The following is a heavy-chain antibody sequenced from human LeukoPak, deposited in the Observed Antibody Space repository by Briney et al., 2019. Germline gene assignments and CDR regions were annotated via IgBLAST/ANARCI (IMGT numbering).Heavy chain of an antibody. D-gene: IGHD6-19*01. CDR1: GGTFSSYA. V-gene: IGHV1-69*04. CDR2: IIPILGIA. J-gene: IGHJ5*02. CDR3: AREVYISGSGFDP. Sequence: SVKVSCKASGGTFSSYAISWVRQAPGQGLEWMGRIIPILGIANYAQKFQGRVTITADKSTSTAYMELSSLRSEDTAVYYCAREVYISGSGFDPWGQGTLVTVSS.